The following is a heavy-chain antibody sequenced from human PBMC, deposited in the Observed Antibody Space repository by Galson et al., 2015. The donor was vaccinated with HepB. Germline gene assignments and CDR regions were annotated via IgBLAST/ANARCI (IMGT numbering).Heavy chain of an antibody. CDR1: GFTFSSHV. CDR2: IFDSGSTT. CDR3: AKSPGR. Sequence: SLRLSCAASGFTFSSHVMNWVRQGPGKGLEWVSAIFDSGSTTYYADSVKGRFTISRDNSKNTLYLQMNSLRAEDTAVYYCAKSPGRWGQGTLVTVSS. V-gene: IGHV3-23*01. J-gene: IGHJ4*02.